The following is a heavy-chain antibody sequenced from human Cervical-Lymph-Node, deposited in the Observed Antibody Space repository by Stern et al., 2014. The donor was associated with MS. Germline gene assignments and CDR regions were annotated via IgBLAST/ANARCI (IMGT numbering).Heavy chain of an antibody. D-gene: IGHD3-3*01. Sequence: ESGPVLVKPTETLTLTCTVSGFSLSNGRMGVSWIRQPPGKALECLAHIFPNDERSYSTSLKSRLTIYKDTSKSQVVLTMTNMDPVDTATYYCARIRDDFWSGYYTSPFTDSWGQGTLVTVSS. V-gene: IGHV2-26*01. CDR2: IFPNDER. J-gene: IGHJ4*02. CDR1: GFSLSNGRMG. CDR3: ARIRDDFWSGYYTSPFTDS.